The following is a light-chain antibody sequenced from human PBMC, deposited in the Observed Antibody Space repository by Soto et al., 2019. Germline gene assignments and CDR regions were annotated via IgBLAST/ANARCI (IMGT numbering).Light chain of an antibody. V-gene: IGLV2-11*01. CDR3: CSYAGSSTYV. CDR2: YVT. J-gene: IGLJ1*01. Sequence: QSALTQPRSVSGSPGQSVTISCTGTSSDVGGYNYVSWYQQHPDKAPKLMIYYVTKRPSGVPDRFSGSKSGNTASLTISGLQAEDEADYYCCSYAGSSTYVFGTGTKLTVL. CDR1: SSDVGGYNY.